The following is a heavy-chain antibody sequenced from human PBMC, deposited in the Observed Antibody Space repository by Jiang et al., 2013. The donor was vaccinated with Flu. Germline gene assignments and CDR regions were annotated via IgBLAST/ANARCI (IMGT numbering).Heavy chain of an antibody. J-gene: IGHJ3*02. Sequence: LVEVWGRLGTAWGSLRLSCAASGFTFSSYAMSWVRQAPGKGLEWVSAISGSGGSTYYADSVKGRFTISRDNSKNTLYLQMNSLRAEDTAVYYCAKDLRAYCGGDCGAFDIWGQGTMVTVSS. CDR1: GFTFSSYA. V-gene: IGHV3-23*04. D-gene: IGHD2-21*02. CDR2: ISGSGGST. CDR3: AKDLRAYCGGDCGAFDI.